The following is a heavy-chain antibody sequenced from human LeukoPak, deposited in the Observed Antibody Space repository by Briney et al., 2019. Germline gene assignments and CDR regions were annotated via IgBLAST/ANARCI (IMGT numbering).Heavy chain of an antibody. CDR2: IYYSGST. Sequence: PSETLSLTCTVSGGSIGSYYWSWIRQPPGKGLEWIGYIYYSGSTNYNPSLKSRVTISVDTSKNQFSLKLSSVTAADTAVYYCARGGFREKTFDYWGQGTLVTVSS. V-gene: IGHV4-59*01. D-gene: IGHD3-10*01. CDR1: GGSIGSYY. CDR3: ARGGFREKTFDY. J-gene: IGHJ4*02.